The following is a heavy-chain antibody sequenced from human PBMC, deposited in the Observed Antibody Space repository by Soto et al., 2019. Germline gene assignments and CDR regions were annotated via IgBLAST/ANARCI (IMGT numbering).Heavy chain of an antibody. CDR1: GFTFSSYA. Sequence: PWGSLRLSCAASGFTFSSYAMSWGRHSPFKGLEWVSAISGSGGSTYYSDSVKGRFTISRDNSKNTLYLQMNSLRAEDTAVYYCAKVRAYSSSWYWPLYFDYWGQGTLVTVS. D-gene: IGHD6-13*01. CDR2: ISGSGGST. CDR3: AKVRAYSSSWYWPLYFDY. V-gene: IGHV3-23*01. J-gene: IGHJ4*02.